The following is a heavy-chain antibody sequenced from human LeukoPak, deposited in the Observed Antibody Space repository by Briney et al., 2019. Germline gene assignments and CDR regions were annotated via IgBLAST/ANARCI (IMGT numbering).Heavy chain of an antibody. Sequence: GRSLRLSCAASGFTFSSYGMHWVRQAPGKGLEWVAVISYDGSNKYYADSVKGRFTISRDNSKNTLYLQMNSLRAEDTAVYYCAKDMFIYYYGSGPLGYWGQGTLVTVSS. CDR1: GFTFSSYG. J-gene: IGHJ4*02. D-gene: IGHD3-10*01. V-gene: IGHV3-30*18. CDR2: ISYDGSNK. CDR3: AKDMFIYYYGSGPLGY.